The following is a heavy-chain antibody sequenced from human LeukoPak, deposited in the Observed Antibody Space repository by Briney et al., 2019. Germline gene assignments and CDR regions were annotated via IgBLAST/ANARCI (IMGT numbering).Heavy chain of an antibody. V-gene: IGHV1-18*01. CDR3: ARGFYSSGWYRRQYYFDY. CDR1: GYTFTSYG. J-gene: IGHJ4*02. D-gene: IGHD6-19*01. CDR2: ISAYNGNT. Sequence: ASVKVSCKASGYTFTSYGISWGRQAPGQGLEWMGWISAYNGNTNYAQKLQGRVTMTTDTSTSTAYMELRSLRSDDTAVYYCARGFYSSGWYRRQYYFDYWGQGTLVTVSS.